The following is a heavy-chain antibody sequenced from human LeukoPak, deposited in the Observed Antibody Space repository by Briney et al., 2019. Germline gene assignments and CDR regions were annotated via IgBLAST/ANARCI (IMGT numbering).Heavy chain of an antibody. V-gene: IGHV3-7*01. J-gene: IGHJ4*02. CDR1: GFTFRNYL. CDR3: ARDKSESRGWDFDY. D-gene: IGHD3-22*01. CDR2: IKQGGSEK. Sequence: GGSLRLSCAASGFTFRNYLMNWVRQAPGRGLEWVATIKQGGSEKYYVESVRGRFTISRDNAEHSVYLQMNSLRAEDTAVYYCARDKSESRGWDFDYWGQGSLVTVSS.